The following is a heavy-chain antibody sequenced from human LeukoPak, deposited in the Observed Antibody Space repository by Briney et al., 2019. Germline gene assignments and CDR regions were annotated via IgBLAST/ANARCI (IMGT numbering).Heavy chain of an antibody. D-gene: IGHD3-9*01. CDR3: ARVPRGDILTGYFDDAFDI. CDR1: GYTFTGYY. V-gene: IGHV1-2*02. Sequence: ASVKVFCKASGYTFTGYYMHWVRQAPGQGLEWMGWINPNSGGTNYAQKFQGRVTMTRDTSISTAYMELSRLRSDDTAVYYCARVPRGDILTGYFDDAFDIWGQGTMVTVSS. J-gene: IGHJ3*02. CDR2: INPNSGGT.